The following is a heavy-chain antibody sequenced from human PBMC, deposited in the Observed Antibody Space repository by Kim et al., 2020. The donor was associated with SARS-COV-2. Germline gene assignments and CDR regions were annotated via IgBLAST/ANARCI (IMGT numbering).Heavy chain of an antibody. CDR2: ISSSGGVT. Sequence: GGSLRLSCAASGFIFSNHEFNWVRQAPGKGLEWVSYISSSGGVTSYADSVKGRFTISRDNAKNSVYLQIDSLRADDTAVYYCARDDCSGNSCFSKDAFDVWGQGTMVTVSS. CDR1: GFIFSNHE. J-gene: IGHJ3*01. V-gene: IGHV3-48*03. CDR3: ARDDCSGNSCFSKDAFDV. D-gene: IGHD2-15*01.